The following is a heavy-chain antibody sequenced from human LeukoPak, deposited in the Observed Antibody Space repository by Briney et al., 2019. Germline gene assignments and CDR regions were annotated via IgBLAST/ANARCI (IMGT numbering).Heavy chain of an antibody. D-gene: IGHD7-27*01. J-gene: IGHJ4*02. V-gene: IGHV3-23*01. CDR3: ARRGPNWGFFDY. Sequence: GGSLRLSCAASGFTFSNHAMSWVRQAPGKGLEWVSTISGSGDSTYYADSVKGRFTISADNSKNTLYLQMNSLRAEDTAVYYCARRGPNWGFFDYWGRGTLVTVSS. CDR1: GFTFSNHA. CDR2: ISGSGDST.